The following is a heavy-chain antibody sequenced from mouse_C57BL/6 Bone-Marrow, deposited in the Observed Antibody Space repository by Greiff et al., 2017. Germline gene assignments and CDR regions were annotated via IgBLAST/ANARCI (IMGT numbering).Heavy chain of an antibody. CDR3: AKPSLITTAVGLDV. Sequence: VQLQESGPGLVAPSQSLSITCTVSGFSLTSYGVDWVRQPPGKGLEWLGVLWGGGSTNYNSALMSRLSISKDNSKSQVFLKMISLKTDDTAMYYCAKPSLITTAVGLDVGGTGTTVTVSS. CDR2: LWGGGST. V-gene: IGHV2-9*01. D-gene: IGHD1-1*01. J-gene: IGHJ1*03. CDR1: GFSLTSYG.